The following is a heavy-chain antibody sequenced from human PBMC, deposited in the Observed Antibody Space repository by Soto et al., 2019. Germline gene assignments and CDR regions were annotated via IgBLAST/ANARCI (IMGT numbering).Heavy chain of an antibody. D-gene: IGHD3-22*01. J-gene: IGHJ4*02. CDR1: GLTFRSYW. CDR3: ATITYYYDSSGYSYFDY. V-gene: IGHV3-23*01. CDR2: ISGSGGST. Sequence: PGGSLRLSCAASGLTFRSYWMHWVRQAPGKGLEWVSAISGSGGSTYYADSVKGRFTISRDNSKNTLYLQMNSLRAEDTAVYYCATITYYYDSSGYSYFDYWGQGTLVTVSS.